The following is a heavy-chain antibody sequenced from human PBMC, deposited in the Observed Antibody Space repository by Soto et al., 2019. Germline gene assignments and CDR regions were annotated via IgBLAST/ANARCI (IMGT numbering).Heavy chain of an antibody. CDR2: IYPGDSDT. CDR1: GYSFTSYW. CDR3: AIYWLYSSYYYGMDV. J-gene: IGHJ6*02. D-gene: IGHD4-4*01. V-gene: IGHV5-51*01. Sequence: GASLTISCKGSGYSFTSYWIGWVRQMPGKGLEWMGIIYPGDSDTRYSPSFQGQVTISADKTISTAYLQWSSLKASDSAMYSCAIYWLYSSYYYGMDVWGQGTTVTVSS.